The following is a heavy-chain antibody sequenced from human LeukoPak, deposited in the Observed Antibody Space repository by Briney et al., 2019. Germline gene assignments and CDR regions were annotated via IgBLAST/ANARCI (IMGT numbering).Heavy chain of an antibody. J-gene: IGHJ5*02. V-gene: IGHV1-2*02. CDR2: INPSSGDT. CDR3: VTAYDQ. CDR1: GYRFSDSY. Sequence: ASVKVSCKASGYRFSDSYIHWVRQAPGHGFEWMGWINPSSGDTKYARMFQGRVTMTTGAAISTAYMELSGLTSADTAIYFCVTAYDQWGQGTLVTVSS.